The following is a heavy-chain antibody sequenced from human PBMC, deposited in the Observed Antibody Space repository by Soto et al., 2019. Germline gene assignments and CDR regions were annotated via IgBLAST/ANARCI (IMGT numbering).Heavy chain of an antibody. J-gene: IGHJ6*02. CDR3: AGEGTKGYYYYYGMDV. CDR2: IIPIFGTA. V-gene: IGHV1-69*13. Sequence: ASVKVSCKASGGTFSSYAISWVRQAPGQGLEWMGGIIPIFGTANYARKFQGRVTITADESTSTAYMELSSLRSEDTAVYYCAGEGTKGYYYYYGMDVWGQGTTVTVSS. D-gene: IGHD1-1*01. CDR1: GGTFSSYA.